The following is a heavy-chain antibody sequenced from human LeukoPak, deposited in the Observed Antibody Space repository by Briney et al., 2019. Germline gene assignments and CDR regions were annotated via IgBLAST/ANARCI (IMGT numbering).Heavy chain of an antibody. CDR1: GGSISSYY. CDR3: ARGDFGGRGYSGYDAFDI. V-gene: IGHV4-59*12. J-gene: IGHJ3*02. Sequence: SETLSLTCTVSGGSISSYYWSWIRQPPGKGLEWIGYIYHSGSTYYNPSLKSRVTISVDRSKNQFSLKLSSVTAADTAVYYCARGDFGGRGYSGYDAFDIWGQGTMVTVSS. D-gene: IGHD5-12*01. CDR2: IYHSGST.